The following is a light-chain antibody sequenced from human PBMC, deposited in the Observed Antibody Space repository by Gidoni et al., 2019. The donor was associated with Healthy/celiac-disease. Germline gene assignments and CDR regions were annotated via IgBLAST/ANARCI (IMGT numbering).Light chain of an antibody. J-gene: IGKJ2*01. CDR2: WAS. V-gene: IGKV4-1*01. Sequence: DIVMTQSPDSLAVYLGERATINCKSSQSVLYSSNNKNYLAWYQQKPGQPPKLLIYWASTRESGVPYRFSVSGSGPDFTLTISSLQAEYVSVYYCQQYYSTPPTFGQXTKLEIK. CDR3: QQYYSTPPT. CDR1: QSVLYSSNNKNY.